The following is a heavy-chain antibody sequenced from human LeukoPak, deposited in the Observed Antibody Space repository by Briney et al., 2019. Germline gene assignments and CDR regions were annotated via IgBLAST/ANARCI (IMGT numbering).Heavy chain of an antibody. J-gene: IGHJ4*02. CDR1: GFTLSNGW. CDR3: TTGERRFDSSGYYPYYCDY. Sequence: GGSLTLSCAVSGFTLSNGWMRWVRQSPGKGLEWVGLIKSQDDDRTLDHAEPAKRSFTIPSKESKNSPYLQTNSLKTEATALYYCTTGERRFDSSGYYPYYCDYWGEGALVTVSS. CDR2: IKSQDDDRTL. D-gene: IGHD3-22*01. V-gene: IGHV3-15*01.